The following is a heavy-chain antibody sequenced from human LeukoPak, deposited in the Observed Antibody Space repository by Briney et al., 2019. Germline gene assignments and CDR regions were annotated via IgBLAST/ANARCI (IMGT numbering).Heavy chain of an antibody. J-gene: IGHJ4*02. V-gene: IGHV3-21*01. CDR1: GFTFSSYS. Sequence: GGSLRLSCAASGFTFSSYSMNWVRQAPGKGLEWVSSISSSSSYIYYADSVKGRLTISRDNAKNSLYLQMNSLRAEDTAVYYCATEITGTRYFDYWGQGTLVTVSS. CDR3: ATEITGTRYFDY. CDR2: ISSSSSYI. D-gene: IGHD1-7*01.